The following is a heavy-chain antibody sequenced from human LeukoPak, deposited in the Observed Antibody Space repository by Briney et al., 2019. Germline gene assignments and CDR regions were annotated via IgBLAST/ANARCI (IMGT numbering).Heavy chain of an antibody. Sequence: ASVEVSCKASGYTFTSYGIGWVRQAPGQGLEWMGWISAYNGNTNYAQKLQGRVTMTTDTSTSTAYMELRSLRSDDTAVYYCARRPPGTPNWFDPWGQGTLVTVSS. V-gene: IGHV1-18*01. CDR2: ISAYNGNT. CDR3: ARRPPGTPNWFDP. CDR1: GYTFTSYG. D-gene: IGHD6-13*01. J-gene: IGHJ5*02.